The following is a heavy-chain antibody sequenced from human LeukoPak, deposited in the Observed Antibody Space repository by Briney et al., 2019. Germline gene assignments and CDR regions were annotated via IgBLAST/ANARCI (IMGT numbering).Heavy chain of an antibody. CDR3: AGSLGYCTSNVCYLKY. V-gene: IGHV1-18*01. Sequence: ASVTVSCKTSGYSENFYGITWVRQVAGQGLEWMGWISAQHGQTEYAPNSQDRVTMTTDTYTNTAYMELRSLRSDDTAVYYCAGSLGYCTSNVCYLKYWGQGTLVTVSS. D-gene: IGHD2-8*01. J-gene: IGHJ4*02. CDR1: GYSENFYG. CDR2: ISAQHGQT.